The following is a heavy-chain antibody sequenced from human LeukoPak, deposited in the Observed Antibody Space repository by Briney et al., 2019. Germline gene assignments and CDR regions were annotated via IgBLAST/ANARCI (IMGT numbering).Heavy chain of an antibody. Sequence: SQTLSLTCTVSGGSISSGYYYWSWIRQPAGKRLEWIGRISTSGSTNYNPSLKSRVTISVDTSKNQFSLKLSSVTAADTAVYYCARVVYSSSWYYFDYWGQGTLVTVSS. V-gene: IGHV4-61*02. CDR3: ARVVYSSSWYYFDY. J-gene: IGHJ4*02. D-gene: IGHD6-13*01. CDR1: GGSISSGYYY. CDR2: ISTSGST.